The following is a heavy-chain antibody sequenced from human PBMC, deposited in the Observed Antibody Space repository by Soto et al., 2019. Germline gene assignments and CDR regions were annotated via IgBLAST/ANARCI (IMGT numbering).Heavy chain of an antibody. CDR1: GFTFSSYG. J-gene: IGHJ4*02. D-gene: IGHD1-26*01. CDR2: IWYDGSNK. V-gene: IGHV3-33*01. CDR3: TTDLYSGSAHFDF. Sequence: GGSLRLSCAASGFTFSSYGMHWVRQAPGKGLEWVAVIWYDGSNKYYADSVKGRFTISRDNSKNTLYLQMNSLRAEDTAVYYCTTDLYSGSAHFDFWGQGSLVTVSS.